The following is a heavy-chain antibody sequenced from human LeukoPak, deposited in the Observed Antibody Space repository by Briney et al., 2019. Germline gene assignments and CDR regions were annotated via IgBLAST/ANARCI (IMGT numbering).Heavy chain of an antibody. CDR2: INPNSGGT. CDR1: GYTFTGYY. CDR3: ARDLSPTGRDY. J-gene: IGHJ4*02. V-gene: IGHV1-2*02. Sequence: GASVTVSCKASGYTFTGYYMHWVRHAPGQGLEWMGWINPNSGGTNYAQKFQGRVTMTRDTSISTAYMELSRLRSDDTAVYYCARDLSPTGRDYWGQGTLVTVSS. D-gene: IGHD2/OR15-2a*01.